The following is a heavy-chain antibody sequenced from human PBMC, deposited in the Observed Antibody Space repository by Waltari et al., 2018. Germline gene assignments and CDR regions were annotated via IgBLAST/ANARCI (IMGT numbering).Heavy chain of an antibody. CDR3: ARMGGEWELPDY. CDR2: ISPIFGTA. Sequence: QVQLVQSGAEVKKPGSSVKVSCKASGGPFSSYAISWVRQAPGQGLEWMGGISPIFGTANYAQKFQGRVTITTDESTSTAYMELSSLRSEDTAVYYCARMGGEWELPDYWGQGTLVTVSS. V-gene: IGHV1-69*05. J-gene: IGHJ4*02. D-gene: IGHD1-26*01. CDR1: GGPFSSYA.